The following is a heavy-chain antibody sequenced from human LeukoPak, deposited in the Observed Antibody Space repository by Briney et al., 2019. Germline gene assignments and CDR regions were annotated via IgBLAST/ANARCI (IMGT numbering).Heavy chain of an antibody. CDR3: ARDSRLYAFDI. Sequence: GGSLRLSCAASGFIFSSNYMSWVRQAPGKGLEWVSVIYSAGTTYYADSVKGRFTISRDNSKNTLSLQMNSLRPEDTAVYYCARDSRLYAFDIWGQGTVVTVSS. CDR1: GFIFSSNY. CDR2: IYSAGTT. J-gene: IGHJ3*02. V-gene: IGHV3-66*02.